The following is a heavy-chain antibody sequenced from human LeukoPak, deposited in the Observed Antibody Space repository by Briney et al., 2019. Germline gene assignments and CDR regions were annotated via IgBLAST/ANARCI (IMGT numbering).Heavy chain of an antibody. J-gene: IGHJ6*02. D-gene: IGHD3-3*01. CDR1: GFTFSSYA. CDR2: ISGSGGST. Sequence: GGSLRLSCAASGFTFSSYAMSWVRQAPGKGLEWVSAISGSGGSTYYADSGKGRCTISRDNSKNTLYLQMNSLRAEDTAVYYCAKDPAYYDFWSGHEGYGMDVWGQGTTVTVSS. V-gene: IGHV3-23*01. CDR3: AKDPAYYDFWSGHEGYGMDV.